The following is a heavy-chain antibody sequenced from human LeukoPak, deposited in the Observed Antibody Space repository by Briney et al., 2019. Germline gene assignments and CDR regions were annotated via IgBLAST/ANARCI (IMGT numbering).Heavy chain of an antibody. CDR1: GFTFSSYS. Sequence: GGSLRLSCAASGFTFSSYSMNWVRQAPGKGLEWVSYISSSSSTIYYADSVKGRFTISRDNAKNSLYLQMNSLRAEDTAVYYCARDFAEARGIAVADVDYWGQGTLVTVSS. CDR3: ARDFAEARGIAVADVDY. D-gene: IGHD6-19*01. V-gene: IGHV3-48*01. J-gene: IGHJ4*02. CDR2: ISSSSSTI.